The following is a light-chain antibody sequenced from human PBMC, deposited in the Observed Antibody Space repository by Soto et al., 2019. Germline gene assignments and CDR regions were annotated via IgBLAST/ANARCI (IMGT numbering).Light chain of an antibody. CDR1: QSLGSD. CDR3: QQYYNWPRT. Sequence: EIVMTQSPGTLSLSPEDTATLSCRASQSLGSDLAWYQQKPGQAPRLLIFGASARPTGIPARISGNGSGTEFTLSIGRLRSEDLAVYFCQQYYNWPRTFGEGTKVEI. CDR2: GAS. J-gene: IGKJ1*01. V-gene: IGKV3-15*01.